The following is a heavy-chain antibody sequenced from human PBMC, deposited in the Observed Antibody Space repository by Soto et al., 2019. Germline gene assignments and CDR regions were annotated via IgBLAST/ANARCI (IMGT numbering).Heavy chain of an antibody. J-gene: IGHJ4*02. V-gene: IGHV4-39*01. Sequence: QLQLQESGPGLVKPSETLSLTCTVSGGSISSSSYYWGWIRQPPGKGLEWIGSIYYSGSTYNNPSLKSRVTISVDTSKNQFSLKLSSVTAADTAVYYCARHEVRSGKDYFDYWGQGTLVTVSS. CDR1: GGSISSSSYY. CDR2: IYYSGST. D-gene: IGHD3-10*01. CDR3: ARHEVRSGKDYFDY.